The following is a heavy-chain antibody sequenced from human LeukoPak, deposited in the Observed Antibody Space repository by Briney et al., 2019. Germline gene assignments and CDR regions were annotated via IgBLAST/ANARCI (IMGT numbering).Heavy chain of an antibody. CDR3: ARRMPYCSSTSCHRYYFDY. CDR1: GGSISSSSYY. Sequence: SETLSLTCTVSGGSISSSSYYWGWIRQPPGKGLEGIGSIYYSGSTYYNPFLKSRVTISVDTSKNQFSLKLSSVTAADTAVYYCARRMPYCSSTSCHRYYFDYWGQGTLVTVSS. D-gene: IGHD2-2*01. J-gene: IGHJ4*02. CDR2: IYYSGST. V-gene: IGHV4-39*01.